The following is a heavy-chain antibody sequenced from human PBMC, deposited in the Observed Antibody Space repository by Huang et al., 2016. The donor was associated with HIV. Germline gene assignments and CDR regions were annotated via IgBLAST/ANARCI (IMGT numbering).Heavy chain of an antibody. CDR1: GFSLDSFN. CDR3: VKDRGQQLSPFDS. V-gene: IGHV3-21*01. Sequence: EVQLVDSGGGLVKPGGSLRLSCAASGFSLDSFNMFWVRQTPGKGLQWVASISPSSSFIEYADSVKGRFSISRDNAKNSLYLQMNSLRGEDTAVYYCVKDRGQQLSPFDSWGQGTLVTVSS. CDR2: ISPSSSFI. D-gene: IGHD6-13*01. J-gene: IGHJ4*02.